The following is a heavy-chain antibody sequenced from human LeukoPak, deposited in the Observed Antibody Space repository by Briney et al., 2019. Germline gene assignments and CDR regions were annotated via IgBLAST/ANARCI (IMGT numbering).Heavy chain of an antibody. CDR2: INPSGGST. V-gene: IGHV1-46*01. D-gene: IGHD7-27*01. J-gene: IGHJ6*01. CDR1: GYTFTSYY. CDR3: ARDLGITGDLMDV. Sequence: ASVKVSCKASGYTFTSYYMHWVRQAPGQGLEWMGIINPSGGSTSYAQKFQGRVTMTRDTSISTIYMELSRLTSDDTAVYYCARDLGITGDLMDVWGQGTTVTVSS.